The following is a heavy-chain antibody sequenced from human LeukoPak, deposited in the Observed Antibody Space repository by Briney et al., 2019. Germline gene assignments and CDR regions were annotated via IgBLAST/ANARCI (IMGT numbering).Heavy chain of an antibody. V-gene: IGHV4-39*01. CDR2: IYYSGNT. J-gene: IGHJ6*03. Sequence: PSETLSLTCTVSGDSISSSNSYWGWIRQPPGKGLEWIGSIYYSGNTYYNASLKSRVTISVDTSKNQFSLKLTSVTAADTAVYYCARVCVGGSSCMDVWGKGTTVTISS. D-gene: IGHD3-16*01. CDR3: ARVCVGGSSCMDV. CDR1: GDSISSSNSY.